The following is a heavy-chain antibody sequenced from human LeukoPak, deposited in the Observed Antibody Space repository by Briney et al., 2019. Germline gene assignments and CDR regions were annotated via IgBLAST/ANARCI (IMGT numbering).Heavy chain of an antibody. CDR2: IYYSGST. J-gene: IGHJ3*02. D-gene: IGHD5-12*01. V-gene: IGHV4-31*03. CDR3: ARYSGYENAFDI. CDR1: GGSISSGGYY. Sequence: PSETLSLTCTVSGGSISSGGYYWRWIRQHPGKGLEWIGYIYYSGSTYYNPSLKSRVTISVDTSKNQFSLKLSSVTAADTAVYYCARYSGYENAFDIWGQGTMVTVSS.